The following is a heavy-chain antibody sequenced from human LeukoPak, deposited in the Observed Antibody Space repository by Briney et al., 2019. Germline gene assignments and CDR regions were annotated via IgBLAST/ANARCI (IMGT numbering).Heavy chain of an antibody. CDR1: GFTFSSYG. V-gene: IGHV3-30*18. Sequence: GRSLRLSCAASGFTFSSYGMHWVRQAPGKGLEWVAVISYDGSNKYYADSVKGRFTISRDNSKNTLYLQMNSLSAEDTAVYYGAKVTYGSGTYGALDYWGQGTLVTVSS. J-gene: IGHJ4*02. CDR2: ISYDGSNK. D-gene: IGHD3-10*01. CDR3: AKVTYGSGTYGALDY.